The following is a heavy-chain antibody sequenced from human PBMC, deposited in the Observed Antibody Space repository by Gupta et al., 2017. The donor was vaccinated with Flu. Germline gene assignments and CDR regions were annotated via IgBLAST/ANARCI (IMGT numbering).Heavy chain of an antibody. CDR2: INHSGST. CDR1: GGSFTDYY. J-gene: IGHJ4*02. V-gene: IGHV4-34*02. Sequence: QVQLQEWGVGLLKPSETLSLTCAVFGGSFTDYYWTWIRQSPKGLEWIAEINHSGSTNYNPSLRSRAAISIDVSKNQFSLRLTSVTAADTSVYYCARSNGRLTLWLPRLDHWGQGIQVSVSS. D-gene: IGHD3-9*01. CDR3: ARSNGRLTLWLPRLDH.